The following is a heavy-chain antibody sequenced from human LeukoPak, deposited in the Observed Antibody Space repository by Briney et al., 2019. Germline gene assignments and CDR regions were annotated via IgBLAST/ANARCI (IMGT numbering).Heavy chain of an antibody. J-gene: IGHJ6*03. CDR2: ISHSGST. D-gene: IGHD2-15*01. V-gene: IGHV4-34*01. CDR3: ARVTASCSGGSCYSLTYVGRYYYYMDV. Sequence: SETLSLTCAVYGGSFSGYYWSWIRQPPGKGLEWIGEISHSGSTHSKTSLKSRVTISADTSKNQFSLKLSSVTAADTAVYYCARVTASCSGGSCYSLTYVGRYYYYMDVWGKGTTVTASS. CDR1: GGSFSGYY.